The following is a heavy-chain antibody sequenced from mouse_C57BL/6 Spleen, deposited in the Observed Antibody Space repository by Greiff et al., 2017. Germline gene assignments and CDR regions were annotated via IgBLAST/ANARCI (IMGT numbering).Heavy chain of an antibody. Sequence: EVKLVESGGDLVKPGGSLKLSCAASGFTFSSYGMSWVRQTPDQRLEWVATISSGGSYTYYPDSVKGRFTISRDNAKNTLYLQMSSLKSEDTAMYYCARRTTVVENYFDYWGQGTTLTVSS. D-gene: IGHD1-1*01. CDR3: ARRTTVVENYFDY. CDR1: GFTFSSYG. V-gene: IGHV5-6*02. J-gene: IGHJ2*01. CDR2: ISSGGSYT.